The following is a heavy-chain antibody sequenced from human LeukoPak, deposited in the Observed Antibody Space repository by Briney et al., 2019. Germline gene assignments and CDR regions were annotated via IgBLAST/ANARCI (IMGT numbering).Heavy chain of an antibody. CDR3: ARGLYSSGWYTGGYYYYYGMDV. J-gene: IGHJ6*02. V-gene: IGHV4-59*01. D-gene: IGHD6-19*01. CDR2: IYYSGST. Sequence: SETLSLTCTVSGGSISSYYWSWIRQPPGKGLEWIGYIYYSGSTNYNPSLKSRVTISVDTSKNQFSLKLSSVTAADTAVYYCARGLYSSGWYTGGYYYYYGMDVWGQGTTVTVSS. CDR1: GGSISSYY.